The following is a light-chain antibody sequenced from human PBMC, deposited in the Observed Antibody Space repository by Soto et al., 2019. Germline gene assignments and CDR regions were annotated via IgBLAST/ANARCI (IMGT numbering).Light chain of an antibody. CDR2: GTS. V-gene: IGKV3-20*01. Sequence: EIVLTQSPGPLSLSPGDRATLSCRASQSLSVSYIAWYQQRPGQAPRLLIYGTSTRATGIPDRFSGSGSGTDFTLAISRLEPEDFAVYYCHQFGASPQTFGQGTTVEI. J-gene: IGKJ1*01. CDR1: QSLSVSY. CDR3: HQFGASPQT.